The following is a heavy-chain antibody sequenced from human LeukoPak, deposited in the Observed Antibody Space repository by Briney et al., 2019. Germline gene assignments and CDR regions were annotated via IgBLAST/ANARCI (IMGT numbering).Heavy chain of an antibody. J-gene: IGHJ4*02. D-gene: IGHD5-12*01. CDR2: IGQDGSEY. CDR1: GLSFSNYW. Sequence: PGGSLRLSCAASGLSFSNYWMSWVRQAPGKGLEWVANIGQDGSEYYYADSVKGRFTISRDNAKNSPYLQMASLRAENTAVYYCARDRPPVASRFDIWGQGTLATVSS. V-gene: IGHV3-7*01. CDR3: ARDRPPVASRFDI.